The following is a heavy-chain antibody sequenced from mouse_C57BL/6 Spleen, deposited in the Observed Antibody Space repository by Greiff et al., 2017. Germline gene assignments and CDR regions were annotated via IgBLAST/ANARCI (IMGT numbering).Heavy chain of an antibody. J-gene: IGHJ4*01. Sequence: QVQLKQSGAELARPGASVKMSCKASGYTFTSYTMHWVKQRPGQGLEWIGYINPSSGYTKYNQKFKDKATLTADKSSSTAYMQLSSLTSEDAAVYYCARGELYDYDGGNAMDYWGQGTSVTVSS. CDR1: GYTFTSYT. D-gene: IGHD2-4*01. CDR2: INPSSGYT. CDR3: ARGELYDYDGGNAMDY. V-gene: IGHV1-4*01.